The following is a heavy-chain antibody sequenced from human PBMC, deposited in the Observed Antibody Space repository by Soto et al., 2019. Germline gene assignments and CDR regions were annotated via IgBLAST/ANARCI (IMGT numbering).Heavy chain of an antibody. Sequence: GGSLRLSCAASGFTFSNFGMHWVRQAPGTGLEWVAVIWHDGSTEYYTDSVRGRFTISRDNSKNTLYLQMNSLIAEDTAVYYCAKGNQLDYWGQGTPVTVSS. CDR3: AKGNQLDY. CDR1: GFTFSNFG. V-gene: IGHV3-33*03. CDR2: IWHDGSTE. D-gene: IGHD2-2*01. J-gene: IGHJ4*02.